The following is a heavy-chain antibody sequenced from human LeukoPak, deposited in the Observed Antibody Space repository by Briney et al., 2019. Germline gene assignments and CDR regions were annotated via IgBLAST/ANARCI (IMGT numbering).Heavy chain of an antibody. CDR1: GFMFHDYA. V-gene: IGHV3-43*02. CDR2: ISGDGGST. J-gene: IGHJ4*02. D-gene: IGHD6-19*01. CDR3: ARKSESSGWYDY. Sequence: GGSLRLSCAAPGFMFHDYAIHWVRQAPGKGLEWVSLISGDGGSTFYADSVKGRFTISRGNSKNSLYLQMNSLRSDDTALYYCARKSESSGWYDYWGQGTLVTVSS.